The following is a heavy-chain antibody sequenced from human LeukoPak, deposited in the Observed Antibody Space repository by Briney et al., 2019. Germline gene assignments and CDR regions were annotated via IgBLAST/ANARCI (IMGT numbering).Heavy chain of an antibody. CDR3: ASDPILDSIISNAFDI. CDR2: INPSGGST. CDR1: GYTFTGYY. V-gene: IGHV1-46*01. J-gene: IGHJ3*02. D-gene: IGHD3-9*01. Sequence: ASVKVSCKASGYTFTGYYMHWVRQAPGQGLEWMGIINPSGGSTSYAQKLQGRVTMTTDTSTSTAYMELRSLRSDDTAVYYCASDPILDSIISNAFDIWGQGTMVTVSS.